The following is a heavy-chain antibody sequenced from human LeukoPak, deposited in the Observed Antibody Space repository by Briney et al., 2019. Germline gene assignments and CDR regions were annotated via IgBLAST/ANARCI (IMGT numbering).Heavy chain of an antibody. J-gene: IGHJ3*02. CDR3: GKHASGTRAMPAGDFDI. Sequence: PGRSLRLSCAASGFTFSDYGMHWVRQAPGKGLEWVAVISYDGTNKYYADSVKGRFTVSRDNSKNTLYLQMNILRAEDTAVYYCGKHASGTRAMPAGDFDIWGQGTLVTVSS. CDR2: ISYDGTNK. CDR1: GFTFSDYG. D-gene: IGHD1-14*01. V-gene: IGHV3-30*18.